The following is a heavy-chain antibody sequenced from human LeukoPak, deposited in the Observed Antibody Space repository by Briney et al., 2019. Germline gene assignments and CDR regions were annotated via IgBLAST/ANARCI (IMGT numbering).Heavy chain of an antibody. D-gene: IGHD3-10*01. CDR1: GGSFSGYY. V-gene: IGHV4-34*01. CDR2: INHSGST. J-gene: IGHJ4*02. Sequence: PSETLSLTCAVYGGSFSGYYWSWIRQPPGKGLEWIGEINHSGSTNYNPSLKSRVTISVDTSKNQFSLKLSSVTAADTAVYYCARGAPMVRGVIIIDYWGQGTRVTVSS. CDR3: ARGAPMVRGVIIIDY.